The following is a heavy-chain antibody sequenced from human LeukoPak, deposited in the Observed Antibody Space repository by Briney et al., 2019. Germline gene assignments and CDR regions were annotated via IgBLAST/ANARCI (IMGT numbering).Heavy chain of an antibody. CDR1: GYTFTSYD. V-gene: IGHV1-8*01. CDR2: MNPNSGNT. CDR3: ARAGVDTAMGRSYYYYMDV. D-gene: IGHD5-18*01. J-gene: IGHJ6*03. Sequence: ASVKVSCKASGYTFTSYDINWVRQATGQGLEWMGWMNPNSGNTGYAQKFQGRVTMTRNTSISTAYMELSSLRSEDTAVYYCARAGVDTAMGRSYYYYMDVWGEGTAVTVSS.